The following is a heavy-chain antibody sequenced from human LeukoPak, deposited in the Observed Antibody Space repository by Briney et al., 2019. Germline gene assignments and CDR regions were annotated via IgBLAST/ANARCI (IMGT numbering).Heavy chain of an antibody. CDR2: ISNSGST. D-gene: IGHD3-3*01. Sequence: PSETLSLTCTVSGGSISSHYWTWIRQSPVKGLEWIGDISNSGSTSYNPSLKSRVTISMDTSKNQFSLKLTSVTAADTAVYYCARASIFGVVRTFFNWFDPWGQGTLVTVSS. V-gene: IGHV4-59*11. CDR3: ARASIFGVVRTFFNWFDP. CDR1: GGSISSHY. J-gene: IGHJ5*02.